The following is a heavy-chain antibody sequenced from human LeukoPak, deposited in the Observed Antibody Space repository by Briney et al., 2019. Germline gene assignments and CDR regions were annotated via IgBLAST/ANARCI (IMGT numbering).Heavy chain of an antibody. CDR3: ARDFWGTMVRAASMDV. D-gene: IGHD3-10*01. Sequence: GSSVKVSCKASGDAFNSHTINWVRQAPGQGLEWVGSIIPSFGIPSYAQKFKGRVTISADTSTTTAFMDLTSLRSEDTAVYYCARDFWGTMVRAASMDVWGQGTTVTVSS. CDR1: GDAFNSHT. J-gene: IGHJ6*02. CDR2: IIPSFGIP. V-gene: IGHV1-69*17.